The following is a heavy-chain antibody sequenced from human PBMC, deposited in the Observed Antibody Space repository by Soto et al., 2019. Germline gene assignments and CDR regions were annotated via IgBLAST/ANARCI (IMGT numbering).Heavy chain of an antibody. V-gene: IGHV1-69*12. J-gene: IGHJ5*02. CDR1: EATFSSYA. CDR3: AADCSGGSCYSSHNWFDP. D-gene: IGHD2-15*01. CDR2: LIPIFGTA. Sequence: QVQLVQSGAEVKKPGSTVKVSCTASEATFSSYAISWVRQAPGQGLEWMGGLIPIFGTANYAQKFQGRVKITADESTSTAYMELSSLRSEDKAVYSCAADCSGGSCYSSHNWFDPWGQGTLVTVSS.